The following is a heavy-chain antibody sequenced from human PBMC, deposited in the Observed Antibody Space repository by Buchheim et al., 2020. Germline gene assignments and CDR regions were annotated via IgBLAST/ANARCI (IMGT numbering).Heavy chain of an antibody. CDR3: ARDVGPNYDFWSGYSGGWFDP. V-gene: IGHV3-74*01. CDR2: INYDGSST. D-gene: IGHD3-3*01. CDR1: GFTFTTSW. J-gene: IGHJ5*02. Sequence: EVQLVESGGGLVRPGGSLNLSCVASGFTFTTSWMHWVRQTPGKGLVWLSRINYDGSSTSYAASVKGRFTISRDNAKNTLYLQMNSLRAEDTAVYYCARDVGPNYDFWSGYSGGWFDPWGQGTL.